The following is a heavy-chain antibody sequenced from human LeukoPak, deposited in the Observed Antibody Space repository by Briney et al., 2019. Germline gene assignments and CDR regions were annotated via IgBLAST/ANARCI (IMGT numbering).Heavy chain of an antibody. D-gene: IGHD3-22*01. CDR2: IYTSGST. CDR1: GNSFGDYY. V-gene: IGHV4-4*07. J-gene: IGHJ4*02. CDR3: ARVSDDSSGYYPRGFDY. Sequence: PSETLSLTCTVSGNSFGDYYWSWIRQPAGKGLEWIGRIYTSGSTTYNPSLKSRVTMSVDTSKSQFSLNLMSVTAADTAVYYCARVSDDSSGYYPRGFDYWGQGTLVTVSS.